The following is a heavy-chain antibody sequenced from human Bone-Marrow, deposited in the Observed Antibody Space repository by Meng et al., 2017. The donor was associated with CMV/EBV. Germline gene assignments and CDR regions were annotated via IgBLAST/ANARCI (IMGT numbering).Heavy chain of an antibody. CDR3: ARDHGSSSGYFDY. J-gene: IGHJ4*02. CDR1: GGSISSGGYY. V-gene: IGHV4-31*02. CDR2: IYYSGNT. Sequence: VSGGSISSGGYYWSWIRQHPGKGLEWVGYIYYSGNTYYNPSLKSRVTISVDTSKNQFSLKLSSVTAADTAVYYCARDHGSSSGYFDYWGQGTLVTVSS. D-gene: IGHD6-6*01.